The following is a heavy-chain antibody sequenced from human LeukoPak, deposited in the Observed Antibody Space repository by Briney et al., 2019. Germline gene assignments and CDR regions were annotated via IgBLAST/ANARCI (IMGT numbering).Heavy chain of an antibody. V-gene: IGHV3-7*01. J-gene: IGHJ4*02. D-gene: IGHD6-13*01. CDR2: INQGGTEE. Sequence: GGSLRLSCAASGFTFGIYWMRWVRQAPGEGREWVANINQGGTEEYYVGSVKGRFTISRDNANNSLYLQMNNLRAGDTAVYYCARAGGAGTVDFWGQGTLIMVSS. CDR3: ARAGGAGTVDF. CDR1: GFTFGIYW.